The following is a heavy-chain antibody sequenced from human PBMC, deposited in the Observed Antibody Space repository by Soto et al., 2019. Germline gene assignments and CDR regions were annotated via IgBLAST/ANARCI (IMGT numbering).Heavy chain of an antibody. CDR2: IYSGGST. J-gene: IGHJ3*02. D-gene: IGHD3-22*01. V-gene: IGHV3-53*01. CDR1: GFTVSSNY. Sequence: HPGGSLRLSCAASGFTVSSNYMSWVRQAPGKGLEWVSVIYSGGSTYYADSVKGRFTISRDNSKNTLYLQMNSLRAEDTAVYYCARDPGSSGYSAFDIWGQGTMVTVSS. CDR3: ARDPGSSGYSAFDI.